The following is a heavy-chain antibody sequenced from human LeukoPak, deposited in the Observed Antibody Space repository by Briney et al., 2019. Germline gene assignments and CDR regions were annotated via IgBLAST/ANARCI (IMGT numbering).Heavy chain of an antibody. CDR2: IYASGTT. CDR3: ARLSGGMFYSDS. Sequence: SETLSLTCTVSGGSISSYYWSWIRQPPGKGLEWIGYIYASGTTNYNPSLKSRVTISVDTSKKQFSLNLRSVTAADAAVYYCARLSGGMFYSDSWGQGILVTVSS. V-gene: IGHV4-59*01. D-gene: IGHD2-15*01. CDR1: GGSISSYY. J-gene: IGHJ4*02.